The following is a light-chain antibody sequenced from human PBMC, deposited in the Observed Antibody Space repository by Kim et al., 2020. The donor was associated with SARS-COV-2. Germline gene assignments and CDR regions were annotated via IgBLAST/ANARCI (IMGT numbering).Light chain of an antibody. J-gene: IGKJ1*01. CDR3: LQYDTIPPA. CDR2: DAS. V-gene: IGKV1-33*01. Sequence: ASVGARVTITCQASQDINNYLNWYQQKPGKAPNLLIYDASNLRTGVPSRFSGSGSGTDFTFTISSLQPEDIGTYYCLQYDTIPPAFGHGTKVDIK. CDR1: QDINNY.